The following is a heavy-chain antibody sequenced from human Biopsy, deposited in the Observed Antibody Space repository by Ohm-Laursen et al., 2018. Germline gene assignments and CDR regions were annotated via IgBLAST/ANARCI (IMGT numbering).Heavy chain of an antibody. Sequence: SDTLSLTCIVSGDSISNSYWTWIRQPAGKGLEWIGRFYSSGSSSYNPSLKSRVTMSIDASMNQFSLKLTSATAADTAVYYCAKARTLDTAIDFDYWGQGTLVTVSS. CDR3: AKARTLDTAIDFDY. J-gene: IGHJ4*02. D-gene: IGHD5-18*01. CDR1: GDSISNSY. CDR2: FYSSGSS. V-gene: IGHV4-4*07.